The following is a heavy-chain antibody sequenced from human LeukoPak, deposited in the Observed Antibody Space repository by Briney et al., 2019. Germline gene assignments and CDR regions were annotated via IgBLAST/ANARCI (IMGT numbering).Heavy chain of an antibody. J-gene: IGHJ5*02. D-gene: IGHD5-12*01. V-gene: IGHV3-15*01. Sequence: GGSLRLSCATSGLTFTSAWLTWVRQAPGKGLEWVGRIKSKSVGETTDYAAPVKGRFTISGDDSENTLYLQMNSLKTEDTAVYYCTTHSGNDLRSWGQGTLVTVSS. CDR2: IKSKSVGETT. CDR1: GLTFTSAW. CDR3: TTHSGNDLRS.